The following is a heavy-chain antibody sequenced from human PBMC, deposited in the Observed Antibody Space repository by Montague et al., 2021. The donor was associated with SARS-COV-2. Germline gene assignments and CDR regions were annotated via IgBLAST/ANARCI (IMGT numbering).Heavy chain of an antibody. Sequence: PALVKPTQTLTLTCTLSGFSLSTSGVGVGWIRQPPGKALEWLALIYWDDDKRYSPSLKSRLTITKDTSKNQVVLTVTNMDPVDTATYYCAHRRLHTGSFDXWGQGALVTVSS. CDR3: AHRRLHTGSFDX. J-gene: IGHJ4*02. D-gene: IGHD1-26*01. V-gene: IGHV2-5*02. CDR1: GFSLSTSGVG. CDR2: IYWDDDK.